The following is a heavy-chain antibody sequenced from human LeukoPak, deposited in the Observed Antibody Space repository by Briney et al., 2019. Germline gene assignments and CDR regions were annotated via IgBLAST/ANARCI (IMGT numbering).Heavy chain of an antibody. CDR1: GYTFTGYY. J-gene: IGHJ4*02. CDR3: ARDLGYYDSSGDYYN. D-gene: IGHD3-22*01. CDR2: INPNSGGT. Sequence: ASVKVSCKASGYTFTGYYMHWVRQAPGQGLEWMGWINPNSGGTNYAQKFQGRVTMTRDTSISTAYMELSRLRSDDTAVYYCARDLGYYDSSGDYYNWGQGTLVTVSS. V-gene: IGHV1-2*02.